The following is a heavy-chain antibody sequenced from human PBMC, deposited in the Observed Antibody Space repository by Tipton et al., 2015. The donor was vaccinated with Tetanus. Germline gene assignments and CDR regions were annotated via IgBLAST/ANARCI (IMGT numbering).Heavy chain of an antibody. CDR2: IYTSGST. D-gene: IGHD3-10*01. CDR1: GDSISSFY. J-gene: IGHJ4*02. V-gene: IGHV4-4*07. CDR3: ARSKLLWFGESLSGFDS. Sequence: GLVKPSETLSLTCSVSGDSISSFYWSWIRQPAGKGLEWIGRIYTSGSTNYNPSLKSRVTMSVDTSKRQFSLKLNSVTAADTAVYYCARSKLLWFGESLSGFDSWGQGTLVTVSA.